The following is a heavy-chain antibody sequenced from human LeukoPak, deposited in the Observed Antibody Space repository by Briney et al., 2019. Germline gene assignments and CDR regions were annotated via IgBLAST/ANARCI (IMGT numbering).Heavy chain of an antibody. Sequence: GGSLRLSCAASGFTVSSNYMSWVRQAPGKGLEWVSVIYSGGSTYYAASVKGRFTIPRDNSKNTLFLQMNSLRAQDTAVYYCARQYDSSGYPKPFDYWGQGTLVTVSS. CDR1: GFTVSSNY. V-gene: IGHV3-53*01. J-gene: IGHJ4*02. CDR2: IYSGGST. CDR3: ARQYDSSGYPKPFDY. D-gene: IGHD3-22*01.